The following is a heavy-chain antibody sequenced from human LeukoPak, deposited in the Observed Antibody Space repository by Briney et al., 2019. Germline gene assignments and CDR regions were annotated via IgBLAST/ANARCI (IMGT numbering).Heavy chain of an antibody. CDR1: GGSFSDYY. CDR2: IHYSGST. D-gene: IGHD2-2*01. Sequence: SETLSLTCAVYGGSFSDYYWSWIRQPPGKGLEWLGSIHYSGSTTYNPSLKSRVTISVDTSKNQFSLKLSSVTAADTAVYYCARRLGGTSTGFDCWGQGTLVTVSS. CDR3: ARRLGGTSTGFDC. J-gene: IGHJ4*02. V-gene: IGHV4-59*08.